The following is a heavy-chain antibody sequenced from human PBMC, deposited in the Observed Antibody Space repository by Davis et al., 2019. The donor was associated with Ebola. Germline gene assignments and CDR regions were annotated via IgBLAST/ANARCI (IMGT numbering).Heavy chain of an antibody. D-gene: IGHD3-10*01. V-gene: IGHV1-69*04. CDR2: IIPILGIA. J-gene: IGHJ6*02. CDR3: ATAGSYKMYGMDV. Sequence: SVKVSCKASGYTFSSYDINWVRQAPGQGLEWMGRIIPILGIANYAQKFQGRVTITADKSTSTAYMELSSLTSEDTAVYYCATAGSYKMYGMDVWGQGTTVTVSS. CDR1: GYTFSSYD.